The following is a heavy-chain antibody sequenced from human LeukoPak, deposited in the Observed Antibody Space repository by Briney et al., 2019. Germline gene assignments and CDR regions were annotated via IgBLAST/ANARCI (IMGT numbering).Heavy chain of an antibody. CDR2: ISWNSASI. CDR3: SKAYSGSSWDRFDS. V-gene: IGHV3-9*01. CDR1: GFTFSSYW. J-gene: IGHJ4*02. D-gene: IGHD1-26*01. Sequence: GGSLRLSCVVSGFTFSSYWMSWVRQAPGKGLEWVSGISWNSASIKYADSVKGRFITSRDNAKNSLYLQMNSLRLEDTAFYFCSKAYSGSSWDRFDSWGQGALVTVSS.